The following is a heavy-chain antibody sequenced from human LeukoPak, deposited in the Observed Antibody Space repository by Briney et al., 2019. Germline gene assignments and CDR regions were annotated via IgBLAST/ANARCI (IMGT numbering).Heavy chain of an antibody. CDR3: ARGKSMGDNRYWYFEV. J-gene: IGHJ2*01. D-gene: IGHD1-14*01. Sequence: SETLSLTCTVSGGSINYGGWIRQPPGKGLEWIGSIYYSGTTYYNPSLKSRVTIFVDTSKNQFSLKLSSVTAADTAVYYCARGKSMGDNRYWYFEVWGRGTLVAVSS. CDR1: GGSINY. CDR2: IYYSGTT. V-gene: IGHV4-39*01.